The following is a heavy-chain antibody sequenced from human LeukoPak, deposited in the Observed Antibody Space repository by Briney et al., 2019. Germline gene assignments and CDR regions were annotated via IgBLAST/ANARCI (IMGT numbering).Heavy chain of an antibody. V-gene: IGHV3-74*01. J-gene: IGHJ4*02. CDR1: GFAFSSYS. D-gene: IGHD1-14*01. CDR3: ARQPDY. Sequence: GGSLRLSCAASGFAFSSYSMHWVRQAPGKGLVWVSHINSDGRRTNYAASVKGRFTISRDNAKNTLYLQMNSLRAEDTAVYYCARQPDYWGQGTLVTVSS. CDR2: INSDGRRT.